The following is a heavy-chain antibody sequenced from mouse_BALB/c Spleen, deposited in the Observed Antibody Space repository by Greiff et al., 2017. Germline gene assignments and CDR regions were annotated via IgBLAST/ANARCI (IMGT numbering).Heavy chain of an antibody. D-gene: IGHD2-14*01. CDR2: IYPGNSDT. J-gene: IGHJ3*01. V-gene: IGHV1-5*01. CDR3: TRVAGYDAWFAY. Sequence: QLQQSGAELMKPGASVKMSCKASGYTFTSYWMHWVKQRPGQGLEWIGAIYPGNSDTSYNQKFKGKAKLTAVTSTSTAYMELSSLTNEDSAVYYCTRVAGYDAWFAYWGQGTLVTVSA. CDR1: GYTFTSYW.